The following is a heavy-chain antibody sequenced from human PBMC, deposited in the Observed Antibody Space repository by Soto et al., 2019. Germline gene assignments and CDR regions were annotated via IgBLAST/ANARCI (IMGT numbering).Heavy chain of an antibody. J-gene: IGHJ6*02. Sequence: GSLRLSCXASGFTFSNAWMSWVRQAPGKGLEWVGRIKSKTDGGTTDYAAPVKGRFTISRDDSKNTLYLQMNSLKTEDTAVYYCTKQWGYCSGGSCYQVRYGMDVWGQGTTVTVSS. CDR2: IKSKTDGGTT. CDR3: TKQWGYCSGGSCYQVRYGMDV. D-gene: IGHD2-15*01. V-gene: IGHV3-15*01. CDR1: GFTFSNAW.